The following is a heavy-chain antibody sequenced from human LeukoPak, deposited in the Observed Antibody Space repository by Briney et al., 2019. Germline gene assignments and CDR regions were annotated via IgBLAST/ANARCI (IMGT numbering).Heavy chain of an antibody. J-gene: IGHJ4*02. CDR2: ICGSVDKT. V-gene: IGHV3-23*01. CDR1: GLTFHRNA. Sequence: GGSLRLPCAPSGLTFHRNAIRWVSQAPAKGLEWVSTICGSVDKTFYADFVKGRFTISRDNSKNMLYLQMSSVTGEDTALYYCVRRGDASSGWGDHDYWGQGTLVTVSS. CDR3: VRRGDASSGWGDHDY. D-gene: IGHD6-19*01.